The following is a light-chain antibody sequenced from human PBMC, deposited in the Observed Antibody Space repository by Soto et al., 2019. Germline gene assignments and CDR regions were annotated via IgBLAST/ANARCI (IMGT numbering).Light chain of an antibody. J-gene: IGKJ5*01. V-gene: IGKV3-20*01. Sequence: EVVLTEYPGTLSLAPGERATLSCRASQSVSSSYLAWYQQKPGQAPRLLIYGASGRATGIPDRFSGSGSGTDFTLTISRLEPEDFAVYYCQQYGSSPGITFGQGTRLEIK. CDR3: QQYGSSPGIT. CDR2: GAS. CDR1: QSVSSSY.